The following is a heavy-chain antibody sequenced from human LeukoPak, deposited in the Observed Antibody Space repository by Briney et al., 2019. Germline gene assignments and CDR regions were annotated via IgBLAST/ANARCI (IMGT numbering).Heavy chain of an antibody. CDR2: IYSGGST. V-gene: IGHV3-66*01. J-gene: IGHJ6*02. D-gene: IGHD6-6*01. CDR3: ARDSSSRYYYGMDV. Sequence: AGGSLRLSCAASGFTVSSNYMSWVRQAPGKGLEWVSVIYSGGSTYYADSVKGRFTIPRDNSKNTLYLQMNSLRAEDTAVYYCARDSSSRYYYGMDVWGQGTTVTVSS. CDR1: GFTVSSNY.